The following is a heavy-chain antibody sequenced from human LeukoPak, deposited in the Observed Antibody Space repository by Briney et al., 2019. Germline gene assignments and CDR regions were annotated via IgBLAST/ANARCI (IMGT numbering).Heavy chain of an antibody. CDR2: ISSSSSYI. CDR1: GFTFSSYS. D-gene: IGHD3-3*01. V-gene: IGHV3-21*01. J-gene: IGHJ4*02. CDR3: ARGGTSTYYDFWSGYYQGYFDY. Sequence: KTGGSLRLSCAASGFTFSSYSMNWVRQATGKGLEWVSSISSSSSYIYYADSVKGRFTISRDNAKNSLYLQMNSLRAEDTAVYYCARGGTSTYYDFWSGYYQGYFDYWGQGTLVTVSS.